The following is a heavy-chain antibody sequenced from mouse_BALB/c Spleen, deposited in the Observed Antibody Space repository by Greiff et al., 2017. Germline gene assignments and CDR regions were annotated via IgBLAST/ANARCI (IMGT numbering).Heavy chain of an antibody. J-gene: IGHJ2*01. V-gene: IGHV7-3*02. D-gene: IGHD1-1*01. CDR2: IRNKANGYTT. CDR3: ARDRNYYGSSWYFDY. CDR1: GFTFTDYY. Sequence: EVKLVESGGGLVQPGGSLRLSCATSGFTFTDYYMSWVRQPPGKALEWLGFIRNKANGYTTEYSASVKGRFTISRDNSQSILYLQMNTLRAEDSATYYCARDRNYYGSSWYFDYWGQGTTLTVSS.